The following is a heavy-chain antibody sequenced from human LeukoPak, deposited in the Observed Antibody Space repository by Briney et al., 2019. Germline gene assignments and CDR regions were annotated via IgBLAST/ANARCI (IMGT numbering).Heavy chain of an antibody. Sequence: PSETLSLTCTVSGGSISSSSYYWGWIRQPPGKGLEWIGSIYYSGSTYYNPSLKSRVTISVDTSKNQFSLKLSSVTAADTAVYYCARVGRRYSYGYDYYYGMDVWGQGTTVTVSS. CDR1: GGSISSSSYY. CDR3: ARVGRRYSYGYDYYYGMDV. V-gene: IGHV4-39*07. D-gene: IGHD5-18*01. J-gene: IGHJ6*02. CDR2: IYYSGST.